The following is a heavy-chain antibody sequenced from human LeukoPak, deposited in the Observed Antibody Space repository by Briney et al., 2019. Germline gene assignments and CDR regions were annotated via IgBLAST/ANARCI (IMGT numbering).Heavy chain of an antibody. V-gene: IGHV3-20*04. D-gene: IGHD2-21*01. CDR2: INWNGGST. J-gene: IGHJ6*03. Sequence: GGSLGLSCAASGFTFDDYGMSWVRQAPGKGLEWVSGINWNGGSTGYADSVKGRFTISRDNAKNSLYLQMNSLRAEDTALYYCAREIADGMFYYYMDVWGKGTTVTVSS. CDR3: AREIADGMFYYYMDV. CDR1: GFTFDDYG.